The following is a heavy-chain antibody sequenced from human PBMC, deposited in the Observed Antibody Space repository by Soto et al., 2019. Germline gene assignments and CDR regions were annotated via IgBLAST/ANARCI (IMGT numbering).Heavy chain of an antibody. CDR3: ARESRYCSGGSCYFLPGIDY. J-gene: IGHJ4*02. V-gene: IGHV1-69*12. CDR2: IIPIFGTA. CDR1: GGTFSSYA. Sequence: QVQLVQSGAEVKKPGSSVKVSCKASGGTFSSYAISWVRQAPGQGLEWMGGIIPIFGTANYAQKFQGRVTITADDSTRTASKELSSLRSEDTAVYYCARESRYCSGGSCYFLPGIDYWGQGTLVTVSS. D-gene: IGHD2-15*01.